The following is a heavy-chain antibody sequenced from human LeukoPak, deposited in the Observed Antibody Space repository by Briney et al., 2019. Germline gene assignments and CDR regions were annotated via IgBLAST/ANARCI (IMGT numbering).Heavy chain of an antibody. CDR3: ARVGNWNYDPSDYYYYMDV. J-gene: IGHJ6*03. V-gene: IGHV1-8*03. CDR2: MNPNSGNT. CDR1: GYIFTSYD. D-gene: IGHD1-7*01. Sequence: ASVKVSCKASGYIFTSYDTNWVRQATGQGLEWMGWMNPNSGNTGYAQKFQGRVTITRNTSISTAYMELSSLRSEDTAVYYCARVGNWNYDPSDYYYYMDVWGKGTTVTVSS.